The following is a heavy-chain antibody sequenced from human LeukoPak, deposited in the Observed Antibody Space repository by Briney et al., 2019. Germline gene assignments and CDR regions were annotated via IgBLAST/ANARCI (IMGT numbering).Heavy chain of an antibody. CDR1: GFTFSSYA. CDR2: ISGSGGST. Sequence: GGSLRLSCAASGFTFSSYALTWVRQAPGKGLEWVSGISGSGGSTYYADSVKGRFTISRDNFKNTLYLQMNSLRAEDTAVYYCAKVDAHQLPPDYFDYWGQGTLVTVSS. J-gene: IGHJ4*02. D-gene: IGHD2-2*01. CDR3: AKVDAHQLPPDYFDY. V-gene: IGHV3-23*01.